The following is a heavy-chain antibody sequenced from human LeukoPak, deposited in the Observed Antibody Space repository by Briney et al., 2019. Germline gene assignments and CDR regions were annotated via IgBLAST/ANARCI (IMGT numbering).Heavy chain of an antibody. J-gene: IGHJ4*02. CDR1: GFTFSSYA. Sequence: GGSLRLSCAASGFTFSSYAMSWVRQAPGKGLEWVSAISGSGGSTYYADSVKGRFTISRDNSKNTVYLQMKSLRAEDTAVYYCANDYGSGSFYDFWGQGTLVTVAS. D-gene: IGHD3-10*01. CDR2: ISGSGGST. CDR3: ANDYGSGSFYDF. V-gene: IGHV3-23*01.